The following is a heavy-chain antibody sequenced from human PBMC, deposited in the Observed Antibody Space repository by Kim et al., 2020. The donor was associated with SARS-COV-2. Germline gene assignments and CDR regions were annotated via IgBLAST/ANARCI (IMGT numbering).Heavy chain of an antibody. Sequence: GGSLRLSCAASGFTFSGSAMHWVRQASGKGLEWVGRIRSKANSYATAYAASVKGRFTISRDDSKNTAYLQMNSLKTEDTAVYYCTSRIVGATPAETRGADYWGQGTLVTVSS. CDR3: TSRIVGATPAETRGADY. CDR1: GFTFSGSA. V-gene: IGHV3-73*01. J-gene: IGHJ4*02. CDR2: IRSKANSYAT. D-gene: IGHD1-26*01.